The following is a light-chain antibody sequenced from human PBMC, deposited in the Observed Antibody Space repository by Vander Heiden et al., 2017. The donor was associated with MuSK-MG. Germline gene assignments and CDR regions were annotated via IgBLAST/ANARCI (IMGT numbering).Light chain of an antibody. CDR2: GNN. Sequence: QTVRAQPPTVAGAQGQRVTISCTWSSSNIGAGYDVHRYQQLPETAPNLLIFGNNNRRTGAPERFSGSKSGTSATPAITRLQAEEEADYYYQSYHSSQSGIVVFGGGTKLTVL. J-gene: IGLJ2*01. V-gene: IGLV1-40*01. CDR1: SSNIGAGYD. CDR3: QSYHSSQSGIVV.